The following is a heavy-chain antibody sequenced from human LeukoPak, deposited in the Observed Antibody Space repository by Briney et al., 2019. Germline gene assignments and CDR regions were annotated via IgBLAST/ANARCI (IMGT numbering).Heavy chain of an antibody. V-gene: IGHV3-20*04. CDR2: INWNGGST. CDR3: ARETARYSSGWSYYYYYYYMDV. Sequence: PGGSLRLSCAASGFTFDDYGMSWVRQAPGKGLEWVSGINWNGGSTGYADSVKGRFTISRDNAKNSLYLQMNSLRAEDTALHYCARETARYSSGWSYYYYYYYMDVWGKGTTVTVSS. J-gene: IGHJ6*03. CDR1: GFTFDDYG. D-gene: IGHD6-19*01.